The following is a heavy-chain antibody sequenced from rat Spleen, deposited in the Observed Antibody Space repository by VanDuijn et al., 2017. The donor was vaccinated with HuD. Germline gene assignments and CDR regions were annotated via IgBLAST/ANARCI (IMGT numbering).Heavy chain of an antibody. CDR1: GYSITSSYR. Sequence: EVQLQESGPGLVKPSQSLSLTCSVTGYSITSSYRWNWIRKFPGNKLEWMGYINSAGSTNYNPSLKSRISITRDTSKNHFFLQVNSVTTEDTATYYCARGNWFAYWGQGTLVTVSS. J-gene: IGHJ3*01. V-gene: IGHV3-3*01. CDR3: ARGNWFAY. CDR2: INSAGST.